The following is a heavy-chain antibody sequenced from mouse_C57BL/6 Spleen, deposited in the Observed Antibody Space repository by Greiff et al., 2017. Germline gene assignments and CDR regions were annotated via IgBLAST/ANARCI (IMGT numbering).Heavy chain of an antibody. CDR1: GYAFSSSW. J-gene: IGHJ2*01. D-gene: IGHD1-1*01. Sequence: QVQLQQSGPELVKPGASVKISCKASGYAFSSSWMNWVKQRPGKGLEWIGRIYPGDGDTNYNGKFKGKATLTADKSSSTAYMQLSSLTSEDSAVXFCARAGRGFDYWGQGTTLTVSS. CDR2: IYPGDGDT. V-gene: IGHV1-82*01. CDR3: ARAGRGFDY.